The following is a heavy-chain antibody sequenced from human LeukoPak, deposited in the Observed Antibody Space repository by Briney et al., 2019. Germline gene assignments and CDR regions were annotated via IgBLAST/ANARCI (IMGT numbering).Heavy chain of an antibody. D-gene: IGHD3-10*01. V-gene: IGHV4-59*01. CDR3: ARHNYYIGGDPNDAFDI. J-gene: IGHJ3*02. Sequence: TSETLSLTCTVSGGSISSYYWSWIRQPPGKGLEWIGYIYYSGSTNYNPSLKSRVTISVDTSKNQFSLKLSSVTAADTAVYYCARHNYYIGGDPNDAFDIWGQGTMVTVSS. CDR1: GGSISSYY. CDR2: IYYSGST.